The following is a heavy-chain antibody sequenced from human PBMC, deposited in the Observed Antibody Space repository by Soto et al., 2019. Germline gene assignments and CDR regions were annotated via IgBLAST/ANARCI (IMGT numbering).Heavy chain of an antibody. CDR1: GFMFSGYS. V-gene: IGHV3-48*04. CDR2: ICSRSQTI. D-gene: IGHD3-10*01. CDR3: ARYPAENYYGSGSLALDY. J-gene: IGHJ4*02. Sequence: PGGSLRLSXGVSGFMFSGYSMNWVRQAPGKGLEWLSYICSRSQTIFYTDSVRGRFTISRDNAKNSLYLQMSSLRAEDTAVYYCARYPAENYYGSGSLALDYWGQGTLVTVSS.